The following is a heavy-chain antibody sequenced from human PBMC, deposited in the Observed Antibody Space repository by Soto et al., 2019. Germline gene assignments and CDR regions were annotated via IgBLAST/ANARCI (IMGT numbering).Heavy chain of an antibody. CDR1: GDTISGYS. J-gene: IGHJ4*02. CDR2: LSYSEST. V-gene: IGHV4-59*01. CDR3: ARDGGTYRHRYFDS. D-gene: IGHD3-3*01. Sequence: PSETLSLTCTVSGDTISGYSWSWIRQPPGKGLEWIGYLSYSESTTSTPSLKSRVTISVHTSKNQFSLELSSATAADTAVYFCARDGGTYRHRYFDSWGQGALFTVSS.